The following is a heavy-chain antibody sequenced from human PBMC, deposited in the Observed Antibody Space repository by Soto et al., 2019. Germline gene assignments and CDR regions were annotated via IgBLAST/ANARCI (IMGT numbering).Heavy chain of an antibody. D-gene: IGHD2-15*01. V-gene: IGHV3-30-3*01. CDR2: ISYDGSNK. CDR3: ARDLVRVAATLWAYYFDY. CDR1: GFTFSSYA. J-gene: IGHJ4*02. Sequence: PGGSLRLSCAASGFTFSSYAMHWVRQAPGKGLEWVAVISYDGSNKYYADSVKGRFTISRDNSKNTLYLQMNSLRAEDTAVYYCARDLVRVAATLWAYYFDYWGQGTLVTVSS.